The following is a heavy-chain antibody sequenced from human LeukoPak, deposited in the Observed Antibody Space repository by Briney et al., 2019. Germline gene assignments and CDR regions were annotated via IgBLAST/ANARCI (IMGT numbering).Heavy chain of an antibody. CDR1: GFTFSSYW. J-gene: IGHJ6*03. CDR3: ARVGTPMVTIVAPYYMDV. CDR2: INSDGSST. D-gene: IGHD5-18*01. Sequence: GGSLRLSCAASGFTFSSYWMQWVSQAPGKGLVWVSRINSDGSSTSYADSVKGRFTISRDNSKNTLYLQMNSLRAEDTAVYYCARVGTPMVTIVAPYYMDVWGKGTTVTVSS. V-gene: IGHV3-74*01.